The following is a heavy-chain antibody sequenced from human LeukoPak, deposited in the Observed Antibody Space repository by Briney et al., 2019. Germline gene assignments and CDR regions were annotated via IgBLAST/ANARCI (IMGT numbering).Heavy chain of an antibody. J-gene: IGHJ6*03. Sequence: SETLSLTGAVSGASISSHYWSWIRQPPGKGLEWIGYTSGSIRDNPSLKSRVAVSVDPSQNQVSLSLTSVTAADTAVYYCARVLAIFGLDTTDFYMDVWGKGTTVTVSS. CDR3: ARVLAIFGLDTTDFYMDV. CDR2: TSGSI. D-gene: IGHD3/OR15-3a*01. CDR1: GASISSHY. V-gene: IGHV4-59*11.